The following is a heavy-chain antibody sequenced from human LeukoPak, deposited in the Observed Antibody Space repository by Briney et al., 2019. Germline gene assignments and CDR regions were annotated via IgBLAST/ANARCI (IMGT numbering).Heavy chain of an antibody. D-gene: IGHD7-27*01. J-gene: IGHJ4*02. V-gene: IGHV4-59*11. CDR1: GDSFSSHY. CDR3: ARAANWGSWEDYFDY. CDR2: ISYIGST. Sequence: SETLSLTCAVSGDSFSSHYWTWIRQPPGKGLEWIGYISYIGSTNYNPSLKSRVTISIDTSKNQFSLKLSSVTAADTAVYYCARAANWGSWEDYFDYWGQGTLVTVSS.